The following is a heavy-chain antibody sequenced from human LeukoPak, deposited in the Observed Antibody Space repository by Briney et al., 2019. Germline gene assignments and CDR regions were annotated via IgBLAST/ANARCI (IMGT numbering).Heavy chain of an antibody. CDR2: ISGNGGGT. CDR1: GFTFSTYS. Sequence: GGSLRLSCVASASGFTFSTYSMSWVRQAPGKGLEWVSTISGNGGGTFYADSVRGRFTISRDNSKNTLYLQMNILRAGDTAVYYCAKDPCSSASCHGGAFDYWGQGTLVTVSS. J-gene: IGHJ4*02. CDR3: AKDPCSSASCHGGAFDY. V-gene: IGHV3-23*01. D-gene: IGHD2-2*01.